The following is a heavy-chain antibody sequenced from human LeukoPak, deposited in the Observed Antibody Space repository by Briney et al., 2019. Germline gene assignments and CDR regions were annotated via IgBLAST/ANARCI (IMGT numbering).Heavy chain of an antibody. Sequence: PSETLSLTCTVSSYSISSGYYGGWIRQTPGQGLEWIASINHSGITYYNPSLKSRVPISVDTSKNRFSLKLTSVTAADTAVYYCGRDRPTGYYDYWGQGILVTVSS. V-gene: IGHV4-38-2*02. CDR3: GRDRPTGYYDY. CDR1: SYSISSGYY. CDR2: INHSGIT. J-gene: IGHJ4*02. D-gene: IGHD3-9*01.